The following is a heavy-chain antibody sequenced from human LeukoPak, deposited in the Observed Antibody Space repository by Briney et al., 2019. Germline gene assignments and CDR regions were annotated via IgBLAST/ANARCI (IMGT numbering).Heavy chain of an antibody. J-gene: IGHJ4*02. V-gene: IGHV3-23*01. CDR1: GFTFSNYD. Sequence: GGSLRLSCAASGFTFSNYDMSWVRQAPGKGLEWVSAVDSGGSTYYADSVKGRFAISRDNPKNMVYLQMSSLRVEDTAVYYCTNPFYGSGPRGYWGQGTLVTVSS. CDR2: VDSGGST. D-gene: IGHD3-10*01. CDR3: TNPFYGSGPRGY.